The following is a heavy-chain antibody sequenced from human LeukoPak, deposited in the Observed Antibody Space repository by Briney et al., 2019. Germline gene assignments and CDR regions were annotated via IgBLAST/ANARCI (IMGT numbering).Heavy chain of an antibody. J-gene: IGHJ4*02. CDR1: GDSISSFY. CDR2: IYTNERT. Sequence: SETLSLTCTVSGDSISSFYWSWIRQPAGKGLEWIGHIYTNERTNYNPSLETRVTMSVDTSKNQFSLKLSSVTAADTAVYYCAREAGYPAQFDYWGQGTLVTVSS. D-gene: IGHD2-2*01. V-gene: IGHV4-4*07. CDR3: AREAGYPAQFDY.